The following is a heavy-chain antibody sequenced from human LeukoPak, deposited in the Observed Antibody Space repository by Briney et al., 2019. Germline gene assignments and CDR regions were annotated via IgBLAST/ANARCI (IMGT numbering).Heavy chain of an antibody. D-gene: IGHD3-22*01. V-gene: IGHV3-30*18. CDR1: GFTFSSYG. CDR2: ISYDGSNK. J-gene: IGHJ4*02. Sequence: PGGSLRLSCAASGFTFSSYGMHWVRQALGKGLEWVAVISYDGSNKYYADSVKGRFTISRDNSKNTLYLQMNSLRAEDTAVYYCAKMGTYYYDSSGYYGPIYGTDARYYFDYWGQGTLVTVSS. CDR3: AKMGTYYYDSSGYYGPIYGTDARYYFDY.